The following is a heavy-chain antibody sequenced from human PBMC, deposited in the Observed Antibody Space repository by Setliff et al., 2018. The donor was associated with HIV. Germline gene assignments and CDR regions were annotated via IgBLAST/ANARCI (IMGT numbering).Heavy chain of an antibody. V-gene: IGHV3-30*02. CDR1: GFTFNNYW. Sequence: PGGSLRLSCAASGFTFNNYWMAWVRQAPGKGLEWVAFIRHDGSYAYYADSVKGRFTISRDNSKNTLYLEMTSLRAEDTAVYHCAKDMNYNNDYPGVLGSWGRGTLVTVSS. CDR2: IRHDGSYA. CDR3: AKDMNYNNDYPGVLGS. D-gene: IGHD3-16*01. J-gene: IGHJ4*02.